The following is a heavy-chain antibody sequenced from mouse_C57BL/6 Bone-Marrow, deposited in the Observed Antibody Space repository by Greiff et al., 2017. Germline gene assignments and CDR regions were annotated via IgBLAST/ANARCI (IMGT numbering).Heavy chain of an antibody. V-gene: IGHV5-17*01. CDR2: ISSGSSTI. D-gene: IGHD1-1*01. CDR3: ARDYYGSSYGYFDV. CDR1: GFTFSDYG. J-gene: IGHJ1*03. Sequence: EVQRVESGGGLVKPGGSLKLSCAASGFTFSDYGMHWVRQAPEKGLEWVAYISSGSSTIYYADTVKGRFTISRDNAKNTLFLQMTSLRSKDTAMYYWARDYYGSSYGYFDVWGTGTTVTVSS.